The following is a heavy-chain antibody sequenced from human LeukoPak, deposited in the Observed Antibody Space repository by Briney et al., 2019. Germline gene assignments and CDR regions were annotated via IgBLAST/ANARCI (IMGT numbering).Heavy chain of an antibody. V-gene: IGHV3-7*01. CDR2: IKQDESEK. CDR1: GFTLSSYG. CDR3: ARHVGYSGYAVEDY. Sequence: QPGRSLRLSCAASGFTLSSYGMHWVRQAPGKGLEWVANIKQDESEKYYVDSVKGRFTISRDNAQNSLYLQMNSLRAEDTAVYYCARHVGYSGYAVEDYWGQGTLVTVSS. D-gene: IGHD5-12*01. J-gene: IGHJ4*02.